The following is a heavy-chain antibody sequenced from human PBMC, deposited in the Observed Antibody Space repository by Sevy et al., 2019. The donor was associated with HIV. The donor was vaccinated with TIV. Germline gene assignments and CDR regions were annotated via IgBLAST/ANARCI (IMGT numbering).Heavy chain of an antibody. V-gene: IGHV4-30-4*01. CDR2: IRYIGST. J-gene: IGHJ4*02. CDR1: GGSISNGDYF. CDR3: VRTKNGDYSDY. Sequence: SETLSLTCSVSGGSISNGDYFWSWVRQPPGKGLEWIGYIRYIGSTYYNPSLRSRVAISVDTSKNQLVLRLDSVTVADTAVYYCVRTKNGDYSDYWGQGTLVTVSS. D-gene: IGHD4-17*01.